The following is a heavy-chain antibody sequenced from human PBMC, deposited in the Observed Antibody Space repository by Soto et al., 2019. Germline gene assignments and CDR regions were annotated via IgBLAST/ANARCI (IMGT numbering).Heavy chain of an antibody. D-gene: IGHD1-20*01. Sequence: PGEYLKISCEASGFIFTNFWMHWVRQVPGKGGVWVSRIDTSGSSTSYEDYVTGRFTISRENAKNTVSLQMNSLRAEDTGVYYCAKDSRYFDLWSQGSLVTV. CDR2: IDTSGSST. J-gene: IGHJ4*02. V-gene: IGHV3-74*01. CDR1: GFIFTNFW. CDR3: AKDSRYFDL.